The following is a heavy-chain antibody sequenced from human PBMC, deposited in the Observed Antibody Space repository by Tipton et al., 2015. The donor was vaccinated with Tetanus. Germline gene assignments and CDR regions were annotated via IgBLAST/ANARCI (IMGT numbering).Heavy chain of an antibody. CDR1: GFPFSDSA. V-gene: IGHV3-73*01. CDR2: IRSKANTYAT. J-gene: IGHJ4*02. D-gene: IGHD6-13*01. CDR3: AIPKPGITTPEDYFDY. Sequence: SLRLSCATSGFPFSDSAIHWGRQASGRGLEWVGRIRSKANTYATAYSASVTGRFAISRDDSRNMAYLHMDSLKTEDTAVYYCAIPKPGITTPEDYFDYWGQGTLVTVSS.